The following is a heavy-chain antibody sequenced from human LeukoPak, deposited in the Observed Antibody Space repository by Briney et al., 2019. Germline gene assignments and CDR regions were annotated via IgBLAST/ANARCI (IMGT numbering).Heavy chain of an antibody. V-gene: IGHV3-21*01. J-gene: IGHJ4*02. D-gene: IGHD3-16*01. CDR1: GFTFNKYA. CDR2: ISSSSSYI. CDR3: ARLALRTIDY. Sequence: GRSLRLSCAASGFTFNKYAMHWVRQAPGKGLEWVSSISSSSSYIYYADSVKGRFTISRDNAKNSLYLQMNSLRAEDTAVYYCARLALRTIDYWGQGTLVTVSS.